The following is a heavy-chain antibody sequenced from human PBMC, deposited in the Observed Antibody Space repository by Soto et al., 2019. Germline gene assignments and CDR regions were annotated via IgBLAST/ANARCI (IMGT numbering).Heavy chain of an antibody. CDR3: AKSHDYGSGSPLPYYFDY. CDR1: GFTFSSYA. CDR2: ISGSGGST. D-gene: IGHD3-10*01. Sequence: AGGSLRLSCAASGFTFSSYAMSWVRQAPGKGLEWVSAISGSGGSTYYADSVKGRFTISRDNSKNTLYLQMNSLRAEDTAVYYCAKSHDYGSGSPLPYYFDYWGQGTLVTVSS. J-gene: IGHJ4*02. V-gene: IGHV3-23*01.